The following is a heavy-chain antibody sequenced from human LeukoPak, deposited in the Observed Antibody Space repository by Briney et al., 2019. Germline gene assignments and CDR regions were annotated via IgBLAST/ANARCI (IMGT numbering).Heavy chain of an antibody. CDR2: IFPSGGEI. Sequence: GGTLRLSCAASGFTFRSYGMIWVRQPPGKGLEWISSIFPSGGEIHYADSVRGRFTISRDNSKSTLSLQMNSLRAEDTAIYYCATYRQVLLPFESWGQGTLVTVSS. V-gene: IGHV3-23*01. J-gene: IGHJ4*02. CDR1: GFTFRSYG. CDR3: ATYRQVLLPFES. D-gene: IGHD2-8*02.